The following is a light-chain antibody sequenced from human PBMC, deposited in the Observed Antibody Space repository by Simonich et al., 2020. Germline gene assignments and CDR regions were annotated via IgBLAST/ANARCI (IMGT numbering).Light chain of an antibody. CDR2: EGS. CDR1: SSDVGGFNL. CDR3: CSYAGSSTWV. J-gene: IGLJ3*02. V-gene: IGLV2-23*01. Sequence: QSALTQPPSASGSPGQSVTISCPGTSSDVGGFNLVSWYQQHPGKAPKLMIYEGSKRPSGVSNRFSGSKSGNTASLTISGLQAEDEADYYCCSYAGSSTWVFGGGTKLTVL.